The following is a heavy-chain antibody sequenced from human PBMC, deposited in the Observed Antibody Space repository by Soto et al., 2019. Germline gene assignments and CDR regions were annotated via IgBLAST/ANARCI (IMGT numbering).Heavy chain of an antibody. D-gene: IGHD2-15*01. J-gene: IGHJ4*02. CDR1: GFPLSTSGVG. CDR2: IYWDDAT. V-gene: IGHV2-5*02. CDR3: AHGLGHNSCYWDVGYFDS. Sequence: QITLKESGPSLVKPTQTLTLTCTFSGFPLSTSGVGVGWIRQPPGKALERLALIYWDDATRYPPSLTSRLTITKDASKNQVVRTMANMDPADTATYYWAHGLGHNSCYWDVGYFDSWRQGTLVTVSS.